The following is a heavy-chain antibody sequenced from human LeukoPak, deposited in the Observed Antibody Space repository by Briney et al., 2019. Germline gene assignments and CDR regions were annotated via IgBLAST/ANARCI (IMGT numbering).Heavy chain of an antibody. Sequence: GESLKISCKGSGYSFSTYWIGWVRQMPGKGLEWMGIIYPGDSDTRYSPSFQGQVTISADKSINTAYLQWSSLKASDTAMYYCARAPSLRGLADYFDYWGQGTLVTVSS. CDR2: IYPGDSDT. J-gene: IGHJ4*02. V-gene: IGHV5-51*01. CDR1: GYSFSTYW. CDR3: ARAPSLRGLADYFDY. D-gene: IGHD5/OR15-5a*01.